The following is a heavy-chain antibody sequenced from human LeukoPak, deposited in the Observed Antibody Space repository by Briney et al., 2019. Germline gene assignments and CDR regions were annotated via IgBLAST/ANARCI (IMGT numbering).Heavy chain of an antibody. CDR2: ISGSGTNI. J-gene: IGHJ6*04. CDR1: GFPFSSYG. CDR3: AELGITMIGGV. D-gene: IGHD3-10*02. Sequence: GGSLRLSCAASGFPFSSYGMNWVRQAPGKGLEWVSYISGSGTNIYYADSVKGRFTISRDNAKNSLYLQMNSLRAEDTAVYYCAELGITMIGGVWGKGTTVTISS. V-gene: IGHV3-48*03.